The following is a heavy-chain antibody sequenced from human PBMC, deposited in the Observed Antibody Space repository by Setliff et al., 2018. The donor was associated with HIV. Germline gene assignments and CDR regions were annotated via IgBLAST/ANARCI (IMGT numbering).Heavy chain of an antibody. CDR3: ARASKQDLLWFGFFDY. V-gene: IGHV4-31*03. D-gene: IGHD3-10*01. J-gene: IGHJ4*02. Sequence: SETLSLTCTVSGGSISSGDYYWSWVRQHPGKGLEWIGYIYYSGSTYYNPSLKSRVTLSVDTSKNQFSLKLGSMTAADTALYYCARASKQDLLWFGFFDYWGQGTLVTVSS. CDR1: GGSISSGDYY. CDR2: IYYSGST.